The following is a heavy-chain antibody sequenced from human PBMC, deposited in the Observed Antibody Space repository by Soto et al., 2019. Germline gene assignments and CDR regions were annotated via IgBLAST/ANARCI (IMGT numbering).Heavy chain of an antibody. V-gene: IGHV3-21*01. J-gene: IGHJ4*02. Sequence: WGSLRLSCASSGFTFSSYSMNWVRQAPGKGLEWVSSISSTSSYIYYADSVKGRFTISRDNAKNSLYLQMNSLRAEDTSVYYCARDMRAGYCTNGVCYSPIDYWGQGTLVTVSS. D-gene: IGHD2-8*01. CDR2: ISSTSSYI. CDR1: GFTFSSYS. CDR3: ARDMRAGYCTNGVCYSPIDY.